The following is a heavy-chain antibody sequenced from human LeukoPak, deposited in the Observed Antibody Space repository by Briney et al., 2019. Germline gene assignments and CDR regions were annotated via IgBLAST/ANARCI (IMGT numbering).Heavy chain of an antibody. D-gene: IGHD3-22*01. CDR1: GGSVGSYY. V-gene: IGHV4-59*02. CDR2: IDYTGIT. Sequence: SETLSLTCTVSGGSVGSYYWSWIRQPPGKGLEWIAYIDYTGITKYNPSLRSRVTISVDTSTKQFSLKLSSVTAADTAVYYCARDVSYDGSGHYHGASDIWGQGTMVTVSS. CDR3: ARDVSYDGSGHYHGASDI. J-gene: IGHJ3*02.